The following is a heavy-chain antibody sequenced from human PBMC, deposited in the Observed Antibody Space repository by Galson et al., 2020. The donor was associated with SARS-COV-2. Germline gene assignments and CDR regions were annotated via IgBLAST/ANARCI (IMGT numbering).Heavy chain of an antibody. J-gene: IGHJ3*02. Sequence: GYTFTSYGISWVRQAPGQGLEWMGWISAYNGNTNYAQKLQGRVTMTTDTSTSTAYMELRSLRSDDTAVYYCARGWTYCSSTSCSDAFDIWGQGTMVTVSS. CDR2: ISAYNGNT. D-gene: IGHD2-2*01. CDR3: ARGWTYCSSTSCSDAFDI. V-gene: IGHV1-18*01. CDR1: GYTFTSYG.